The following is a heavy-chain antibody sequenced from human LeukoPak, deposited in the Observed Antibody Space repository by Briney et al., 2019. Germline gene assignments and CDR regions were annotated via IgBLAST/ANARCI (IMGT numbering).Heavy chain of an antibody. CDR1: GFTFSSYW. CDR3: VGLLDY. CDR2: INSDGSST. D-gene: IGHD3-10*01. J-gene: IGHJ4*02. V-gene: IGHV3-74*01. Sequence: GGSLTLSCAASGFTFSSYWMHWVRQAPGNGLVWVSRINSDGSSTSYADSVKGRFTISRDNAKNTLYLQMNSLRAEDTAVYYCVGLLDYWGQGTLVTVSS.